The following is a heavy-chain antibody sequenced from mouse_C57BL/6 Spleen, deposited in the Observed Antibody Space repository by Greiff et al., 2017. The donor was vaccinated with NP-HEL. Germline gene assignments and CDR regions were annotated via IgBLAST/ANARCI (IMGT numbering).Heavy chain of an antibody. CDR1: GYTFTSYW. CDR3: ARSNYDGSSLDWYFDV. D-gene: IGHD1-1*01. CDR2: IDPISGGT. V-gene: IGHV1-72*01. Sequence: QVQLQQPGAELVKPGASVKLSCKASGYTFTSYWMHWVKQRPGRGLEWIGRIDPISGGTKYNEKFKSKVTLTVDKPSSTAYMQLSSLTAEDSAVYYCARSNYDGSSLDWYFDVWGTGTTVTVSS. J-gene: IGHJ1*03.